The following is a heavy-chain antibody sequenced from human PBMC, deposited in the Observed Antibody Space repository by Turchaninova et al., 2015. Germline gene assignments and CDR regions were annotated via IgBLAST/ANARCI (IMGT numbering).Heavy chain of an antibody. J-gene: IGHJ4*02. Sequence: ASVKVSCKASGYSFTGYYLPWVRQAPGQGIEWMGRINPNSGGTNYAQKFQGRVTMTTETSITTAYMELSSLSSDDTAIYYCAKPSRDGSTSDWGQGTLVTVSS. D-gene: IGHD3-10*01. CDR1: GYSFTGYY. CDR2: INPNSGGT. CDR3: AKPSRDGSTSD. V-gene: IGHV1-2*06.